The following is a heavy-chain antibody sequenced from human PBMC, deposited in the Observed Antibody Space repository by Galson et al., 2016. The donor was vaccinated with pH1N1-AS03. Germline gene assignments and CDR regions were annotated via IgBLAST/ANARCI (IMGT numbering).Heavy chain of an antibody. CDR3: ARDRGFRPDTFDI. J-gene: IGHJ3*02. CDR1: GYTFSTYG. Sequence: SVKVSCKASGYTFSTYGVSWVRQAPGQGLGWMGWISGYEDDTNYAQNVAGRVTMTTDKSTSTVYMELRSLRSDDTAVYYCARDRGFRPDTFDIWGQGAWVTVSS. V-gene: IGHV1-18*04. D-gene: IGHD2-15*01. CDR2: ISGYEDDT.